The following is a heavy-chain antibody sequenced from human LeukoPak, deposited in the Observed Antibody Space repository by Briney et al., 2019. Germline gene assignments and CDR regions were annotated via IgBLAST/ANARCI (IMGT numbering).Heavy chain of an antibody. Sequence: PSETLSLTCTVSGGSISSYYWSWLRQPPGKGLEWIGYIYYSGSTNYNPSLKSRVTISVDTSKNQFSLKLSSVTAADTAVYYCARDQGRDSSGWAGYYYYYGMDVWGQGTTVTVSS. J-gene: IGHJ6*02. CDR2: IYYSGST. CDR3: ARDQGRDSSGWAGYYYYYGMDV. V-gene: IGHV4-59*01. CDR1: GGSISSYY. D-gene: IGHD6-19*01.